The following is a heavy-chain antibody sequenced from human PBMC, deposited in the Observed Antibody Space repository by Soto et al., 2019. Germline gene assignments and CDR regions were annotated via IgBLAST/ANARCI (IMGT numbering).Heavy chain of an antibody. D-gene: IGHD6-19*01. Sequence: QVQLQESGPGLVKPSQTLSLTCTVSGGSISSGGYYWSWIRQHPGKGLEWIGYIYYSGSTYYNPSLKSRVTISVDTSKNQFSLKLRSVTAADTAVYYCARARAGWPYNWFDPWGQGTLVTVSS. V-gene: IGHV4-31*03. CDR1: GGSISSGGYY. CDR3: ARARAGWPYNWFDP. CDR2: IYYSGST. J-gene: IGHJ5*02.